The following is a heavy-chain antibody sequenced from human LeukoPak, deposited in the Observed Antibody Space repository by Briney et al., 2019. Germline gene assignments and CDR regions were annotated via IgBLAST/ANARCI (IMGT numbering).Heavy chain of an antibody. J-gene: IGHJ3*02. Sequence: SETLSLTCTVSGGSITRSYWSWVRQPPGKGLEWIGCIHSSGTTNYNPSLESRVTLSLDTSENQLSLKVSSVTAAETAVYYCARHLTVTGYGNDAFDIWGQGTMVAVSS. CDR2: IHSSGTT. CDR3: ARHLTVTGYGNDAFDI. D-gene: IGHD3-9*01. CDR1: GGSITRSY. V-gene: IGHV4-59*08.